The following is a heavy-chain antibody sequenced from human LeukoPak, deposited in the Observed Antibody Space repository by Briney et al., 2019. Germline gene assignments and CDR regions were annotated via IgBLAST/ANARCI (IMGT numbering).Heavy chain of an antibody. CDR3: ARQSSGWSYYYGMDV. J-gene: IGHJ6*02. D-gene: IGHD6-19*01. Sequence: ASVKVSCKASGYTFTGYYMHWVRQAPGQGLAWMGWINPNSGGTNCAQKFQGRVTMTRDTSISTAYMELSRLRSDDTAVYYCARQSSGWSYYYGMDVWGQGTTVTVSS. CDR2: INPNSGGT. CDR1: GYTFTGYY. V-gene: IGHV1-2*02.